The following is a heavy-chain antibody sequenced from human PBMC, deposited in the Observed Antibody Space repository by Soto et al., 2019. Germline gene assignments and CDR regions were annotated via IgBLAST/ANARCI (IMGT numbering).Heavy chain of an antibody. CDR2: IIPIFGTA. J-gene: IGHJ4*02. D-gene: IGHD6-19*01. Sequence: ASVKVSCKASGGTVSSYAISWVRQAPGQGLEWMGGIIPIFGTANYAQKFQGRVTITADESTSTAYMELSSLRSEDTAVYYCARESIAVAGGADYFDYWGQGTLVTVSS. V-gene: IGHV1-69*13. CDR3: ARESIAVAGGADYFDY. CDR1: GGTVSSYA.